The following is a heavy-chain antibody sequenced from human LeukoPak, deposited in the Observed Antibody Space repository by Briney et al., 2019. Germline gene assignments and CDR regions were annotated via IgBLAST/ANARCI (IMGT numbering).Heavy chain of an antibody. CDR2: INPGGGST. D-gene: IGHD3-22*01. Sequence: AASVKVSCKASGYTFTSYYMHWVRQAPGQGLEWMGIINPGGGSTSYAQKFQGRVTMTRDTSTSTVYMELSSLRSEDTAVYYCARDHYYDSSGPGLGGDYWGQGTLVTVSS. J-gene: IGHJ4*02. V-gene: IGHV1-46*01. CDR1: GYTFTSYY. CDR3: ARDHYYDSSGPGLGGDY.